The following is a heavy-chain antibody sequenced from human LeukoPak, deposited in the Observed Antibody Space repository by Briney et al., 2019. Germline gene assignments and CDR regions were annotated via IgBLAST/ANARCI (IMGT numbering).Heavy chain of an antibody. J-gene: IGHJ4*02. D-gene: IGHD3-3*01. CDR3: ASGGADTYYDFWSGYSGIDY. V-gene: IGHV3-9*01. CDR1: GFTFDDYA. Sequence: GGSLRLSCVASGFTFDDYAMHWVRQVPGKGLEWVSGISWNSGSTGYADSVKGRFTISRDNAKNSLYLQMNSLRAEDTAVYYCASGGADTYYDFWSGYSGIDYWGQGTLVTVSS. CDR2: ISWNSGST.